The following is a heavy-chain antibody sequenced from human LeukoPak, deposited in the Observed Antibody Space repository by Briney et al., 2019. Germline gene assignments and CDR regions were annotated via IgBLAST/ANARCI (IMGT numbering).Heavy chain of an antibody. CDR2: IRSKANSYAT. D-gene: IGHD3-22*01. J-gene: IGHJ4*02. Sequence: GGSLRLSCAASGFTFSHAWMAWVRQASGKGREWVGRIRSKANSYATAYSASVKGRFTISRDDSKNTAYLQMDSLKTEDTAVYYCTGPYNRTGYAFDYWGPGTLVTVSS. CDR1: GFTFSHAW. CDR3: TGPYNRTGYAFDY. V-gene: IGHV3-73*01.